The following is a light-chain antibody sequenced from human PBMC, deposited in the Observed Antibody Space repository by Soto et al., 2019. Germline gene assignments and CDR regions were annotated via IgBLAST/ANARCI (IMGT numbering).Light chain of an antibody. V-gene: IGKV2-24*01. Sequence: DVVLTQTPLSSPVTLGQPASISCRSSQSLVYSDGNTYLSWLQQRPGQPPRLLIHQITNRLAGVPDRFSGRGAGTDATLTISWLESADVGVYYCMQFAYFPRTFGQGTKLEI. CDR2: QIT. J-gene: IGKJ1*01. CDR3: MQFAYFPRT. CDR1: QSLVYSDGNTY.